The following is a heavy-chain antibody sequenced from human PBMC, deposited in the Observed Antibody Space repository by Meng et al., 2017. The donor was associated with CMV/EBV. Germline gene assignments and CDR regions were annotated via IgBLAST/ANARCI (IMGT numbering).Heavy chain of an antibody. D-gene: IGHD2-2*01. J-gene: IGHJ6*02. CDR2: IKQDGSEK. Sequence: GESLKISCAASGFTFSSYWMRWVRQAPGKGLEWVANIKQDGSEKYYVDSVKGRFTISRDNAKNSLYLQMNSLRAEDTAVYYCARDSPGGCSSTSCYQRPHKGGYYYGMDVWGQGTTVTVSS. CDR1: GFTFSSYW. V-gene: IGHV3-7*01. CDR3: ARDSPGGCSSTSCYQRPHKGGYYYGMDV.